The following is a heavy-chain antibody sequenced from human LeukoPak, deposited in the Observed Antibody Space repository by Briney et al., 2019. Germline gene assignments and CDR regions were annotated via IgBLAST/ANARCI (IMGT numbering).Heavy chain of an antibody. CDR3: ARGGDSGGYSRHPFDY. D-gene: IGHD3-22*01. CDR1: GGSISSYY. CDR2: IYTSGST. J-gene: IGHJ4*02. Sequence: SETLSLTCTVSGGSISSYYWSWIRQPAGKGLEWIGRIYTSGSTNYNPSLRSRVTISLDTSKNQFSLELNSVTAADTAMYYCARGGDSGGYSRHPFDYWSQGTLVTVSS. V-gene: IGHV4-4*07.